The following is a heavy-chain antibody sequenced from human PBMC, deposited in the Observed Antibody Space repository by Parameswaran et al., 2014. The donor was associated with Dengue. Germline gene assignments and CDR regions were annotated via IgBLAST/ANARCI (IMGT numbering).Heavy chain of an antibody. CDR3: ARLVDYGDYPGYYFDY. V-gene: IGHV4-39*01. Sequence: ASETLSLTCTVSGGSISSSSYYWGWIRQPPGKGLEWIGSIYYSGSTYYNPSLKSRVTISVDTSKNQFSLKLSSVTAADTAVYYCARLVDYGDYPGYYFDYWGQGTLVTVSS. CDR1: GGSISSSSYY. J-gene: IGHJ4*02. D-gene: IGHD4-17*01. CDR2: IYYSGST.